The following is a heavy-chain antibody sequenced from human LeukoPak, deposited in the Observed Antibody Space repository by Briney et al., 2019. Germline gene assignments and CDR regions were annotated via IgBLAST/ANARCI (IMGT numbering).Heavy chain of an antibody. D-gene: IGHD3-3*01. CDR3: ARHLPSYYDFWSGYYTRNLVLPYGMDV. Sequence: PSETLSLTCTVSGGSISSSSYYWGWIRQPPGKGLEWIGSIYYSGSTYYNPSLKSRVTISVDTSKNQFSLKLSSVTAADTAVYYRARHLPSYYDFWSGYYTRNLVLPYGMDVWGQGTTVTVSS. CDR2: IYYSGST. J-gene: IGHJ6*02. CDR1: GGSISSSSYY. V-gene: IGHV4-39*01.